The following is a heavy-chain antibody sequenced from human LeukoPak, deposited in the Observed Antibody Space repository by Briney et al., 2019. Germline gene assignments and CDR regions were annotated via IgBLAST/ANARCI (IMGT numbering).Heavy chain of an antibody. J-gene: IGHJ4*02. D-gene: IGHD3-22*01. V-gene: IGHV3-23*01. CDR3: VKDLRANGVVVVTAFDY. Sequence: PGGSLRLSCAASGFTFSSHAMSWVRQAPGKGLEWVSVISGSGGSTYYADSVKGRFTISRDNSKNTVDLEMNSLRADDTAVYYCVKDLRANGVVVVTAFDYWGQGTLVTVSS. CDR2: ISGSGGST. CDR1: GFTFSSHA.